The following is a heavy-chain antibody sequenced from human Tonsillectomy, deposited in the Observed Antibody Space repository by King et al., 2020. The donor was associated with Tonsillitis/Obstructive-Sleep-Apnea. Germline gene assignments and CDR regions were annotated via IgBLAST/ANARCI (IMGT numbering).Heavy chain of an antibody. CDR1: GFTFSSYS. V-gene: IGHV3-48*02. Sequence: VQLVESGGGLVQPGGSLRLSCAASGFTFSSYSMNWVRQAPGKGLEWVSYISSSSSIIYYADSVKGRFTVSRDNAKNSLYLQMNSLRDEDTAVYYCARADYYDSSGCFDYWGQGTLVTVSS. CDR2: ISSSSSII. CDR3: ARADYYDSSGCFDY. J-gene: IGHJ4*02. D-gene: IGHD3-22*01.